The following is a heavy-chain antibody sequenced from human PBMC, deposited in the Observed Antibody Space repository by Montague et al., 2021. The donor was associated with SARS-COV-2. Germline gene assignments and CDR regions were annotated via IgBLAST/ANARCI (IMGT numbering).Heavy chain of an antibody. D-gene: IGHD5-18*01. J-gene: IGHJ6*02. CDR2: SDWDDEK. CDR1: GFSPSTSGRC. CDR3: ARIPVSGTAMDQYYYYYGMDD. V-gene: IGHV2-70*01. Sequence: PALVKPTQTLTLTCTFSGFSPSTSGRCVSWIRQPPGKALEWLALSDWDDEKYYSTSLKTRLTISKDTSKNQVVLTMTNMDPVDIATYYCARIPVSGTAMDQYYYYYGMDDWGQGTTVTVSS.